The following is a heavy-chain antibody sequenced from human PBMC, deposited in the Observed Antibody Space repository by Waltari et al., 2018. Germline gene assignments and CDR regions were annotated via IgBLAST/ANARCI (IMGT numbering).Heavy chain of an antibody. J-gene: IGHJ4*02. V-gene: IGHV1-69*13. Sequence: QVQLVQSGAEVKKPGSSVKVSCKASGGTFSSSAISWVRQAPGQGLEWMGGIIPIFGTANYAQKFQGRVTITADESTSTAYMELSSLRSEDTAVYYCARGRVADYYDSSGYLDYWGQGTLVTVSS. D-gene: IGHD3-22*01. CDR3: ARGRVADYYDSSGYLDY. CDR1: GGTFSSSA. CDR2: IIPIFGTA.